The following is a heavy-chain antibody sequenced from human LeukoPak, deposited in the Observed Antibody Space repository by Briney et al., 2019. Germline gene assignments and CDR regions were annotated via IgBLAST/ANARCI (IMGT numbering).Heavy chain of an antibody. J-gene: IGHJ5*02. D-gene: IGHD6-13*01. Sequence: PGGSLGLSCAASGFTFSDYAMHWVRQVPGKGLEWVAVIWYDGSNKYHADSVKGRFTISRDNSKNTLYLEMNSLKVEDTAVYYCAREGKAAGTSGWIDPWGQGTLVTVSS. CDR1: GFTFSDYA. V-gene: IGHV3-33*01. CDR2: IWYDGSNK. CDR3: AREGKAAGTSGWIDP.